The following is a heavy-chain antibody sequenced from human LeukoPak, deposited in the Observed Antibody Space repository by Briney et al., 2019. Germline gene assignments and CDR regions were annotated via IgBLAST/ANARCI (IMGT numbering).Heavy chain of an antibody. Sequence: SETLSLTCAVYGGSFSGYYWSWIRQPPGKGLEWIGEINHSGSTNYNPSLKSRVTISVDTSKNQFSLKLSSVTAADAAVYYCARGPRPLYYYDSSGWDAFDIWGQGTMVTVS. J-gene: IGHJ3*02. V-gene: IGHV4-34*01. CDR3: ARGPRPLYYYDSSGWDAFDI. CDR2: INHSGST. D-gene: IGHD3-22*01. CDR1: GGSFSGYY.